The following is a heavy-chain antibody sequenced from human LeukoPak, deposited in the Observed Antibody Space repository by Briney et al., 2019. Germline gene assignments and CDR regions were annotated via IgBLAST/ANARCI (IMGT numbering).Heavy chain of an antibody. J-gene: IGHJ2*01. Sequence: GGSLRLSCAASGFIFEDYAMHWLRQAPGKGLEWVSGIGWNSGSIGYADSVKGRFTISRDNAKNSLYLQMNSLRTEDTAFYYFTKDVFDFGGYFELWGRGTLVTVSS. D-gene: IGHD3-16*01. CDR1: GFIFEDYA. V-gene: IGHV3-9*01. CDR2: IGWNSGSI. CDR3: TKDVFDFGGYFEL.